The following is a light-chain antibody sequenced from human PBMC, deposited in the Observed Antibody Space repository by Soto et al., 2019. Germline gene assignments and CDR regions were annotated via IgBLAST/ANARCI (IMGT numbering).Light chain of an antibody. CDR2: DAS. Sequence: EIVMTQSQATLSVSPGDRATLSCRASQNVRTNLAWYHQKPGRAPRLLISDASTRATGIPARFSGSGSGTEFTLTVNRLQSEGFAVYYCQQYNDWTLSFGGGTKVEIK. J-gene: IGKJ4*01. CDR3: QQYNDWTLS. V-gene: IGKV3-15*01. CDR1: QNVRTN.